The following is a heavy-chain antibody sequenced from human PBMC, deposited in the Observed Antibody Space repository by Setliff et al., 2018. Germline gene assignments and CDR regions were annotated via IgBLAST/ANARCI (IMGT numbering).Heavy chain of an antibody. CDR2: IRHDGNNK. J-gene: IGHJ4*02. Sequence: GASVKVSCEASGYRFSTYGMHWVRQAPGKGLEWVAFIRHDGNNKYYKDSVRGRFTISRDNSKNTVYLQMNSLRPEDTAVYFCAKELIEVLMTGLEFWGQGTMVTVSS. V-gene: IGHV3-30*02. CDR3: AKELIEVLMTGLEF. D-gene: IGHD3-22*01. CDR1: GYRFSTYG.